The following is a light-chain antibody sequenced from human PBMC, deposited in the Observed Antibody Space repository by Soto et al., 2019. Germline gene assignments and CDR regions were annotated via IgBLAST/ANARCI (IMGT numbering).Light chain of an antibody. CDR3: MQPLQTPWT. J-gene: IGKJ1*01. V-gene: IGKV2-28*01. CDR1: QSLLHRNGYNS. CDR2: LGS. Sequence: DIVMTQSPLSLPVTPGESASISCRSSQSLLHRNGYNSLDWYLQKPGQSPQVLISLGSNRASGVPDRFSGSGSGTDCTLKISRVEAEDVVVSYFMQPLQTPWTFSQGTKVEI.